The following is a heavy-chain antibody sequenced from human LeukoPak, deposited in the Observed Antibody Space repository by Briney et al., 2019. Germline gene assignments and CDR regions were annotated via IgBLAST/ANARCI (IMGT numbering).Heavy chain of an antibody. CDR3: AKVLDYSKSLFDY. CDR2: IWYDGSNK. V-gene: IGHV3-33*06. Sequence: GRSLRLSCAASGFTFSSYGMHWVRQAPGKGLEWVAVIWYDGSNKYYADSVKGRFTISRDNSKNTLYLQMNSLRAEDTAVYYCAKVLDYSKSLFDYWGQGTLATVSS. CDR1: GFTFSSYG. D-gene: IGHD4-11*01. J-gene: IGHJ4*02.